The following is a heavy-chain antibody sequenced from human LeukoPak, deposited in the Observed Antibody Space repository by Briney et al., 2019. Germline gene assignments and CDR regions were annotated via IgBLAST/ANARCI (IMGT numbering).Heavy chain of an antibody. CDR1: GGSISSYY. V-gene: IGHV4-4*07. D-gene: IGHD3-9*01. Sequence: SETLSLTCTVSGGSISSYYWSWIRQPAGKGLEWIGRIYTSGSTNYNPSLKSRVTMSVDTSKNQFSLRLSSVTAADTAVYYCARDQSRYWYFDLWGRGTLVTVSS. J-gene: IGHJ2*01. CDR2: IYTSGST. CDR3: ARDQSRYWYFDL.